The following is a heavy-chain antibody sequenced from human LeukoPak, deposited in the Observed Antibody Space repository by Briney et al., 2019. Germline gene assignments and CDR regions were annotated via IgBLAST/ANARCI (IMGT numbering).Heavy chain of an antibody. V-gene: IGHV3-30*02. CDR1: GFTFSTYG. CDR2: IRYDGSNE. J-gene: IGHJ4*02. Sequence: PGGSLRLSCAASGFTFSTYGMHWVRQTPGKGLEWVAFIRYDGSNEYYADSVRGRFTISRDNSKNTLYLQMNSLRAEDTAVYYCPKVLRIDFWGQGTLVTVSS. D-gene: IGHD4-17*01. CDR3: PKVLRIDF.